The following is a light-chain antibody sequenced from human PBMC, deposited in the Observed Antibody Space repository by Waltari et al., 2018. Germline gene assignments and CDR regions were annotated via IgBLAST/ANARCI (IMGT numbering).Light chain of an antibody. J-gene: IGLJ2*01. Sequence: SALTQPDSVSGSPGQSITISCSGISSDSGGYNYVSWYQQHPGEAPKLIIYDVTNRPSGVSDRFSGSKSGSSAPLTISGLQPDDEADYYCSSFTSSTTGIFGGGTKLTVL. CDR3: SSFTSSTTGI. CDR1: SSDSGGYNY. V-gene: IGLV2-14*03. CDR2: DVT.